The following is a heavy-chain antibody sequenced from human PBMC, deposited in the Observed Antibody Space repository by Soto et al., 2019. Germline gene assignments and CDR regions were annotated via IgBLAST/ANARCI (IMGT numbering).Heavy chain of an antibody. J-gene: IGHJ3*02. V-gene: IGHV1-69*08. CDR2: IIPILGIA. CDR3: ARDWANIEAVAGTKADAFDI. CDR1: GGTFSSYT. D-gene: IGHD6-19*01. Sequence: QVQLVQSGAEVKKPGSSVKVSCKASGGTFSSYTISWVRQAPGQGLEWMGRIIPILGIANYAQKFQGRVTITADKSTSTAYMELSSLRSEDTAVYHCARDWANIEAVAGTKADAFDIWGQGTMVTVSS.